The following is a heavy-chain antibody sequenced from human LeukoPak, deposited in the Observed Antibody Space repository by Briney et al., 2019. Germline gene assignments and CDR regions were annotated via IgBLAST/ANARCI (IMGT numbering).Heavy chain of an antibody. V-gene: IGHV3-66*01. D-gene: IGHD6-6*01. CDR1: GLTVSSGY. Sequence: GGSLRLSCAASGLTVSSGYMSWVRQAPGKGLEWVSVIYSGGGTYYADSVRGRSTISRDNSKNTLYLQLNSLRAEDTAVYYCARYPYSTSSWSDPWGQGTLVTVSS. CDR3: ARYPYSTSSWSDP. J-gene: IGHJ5*02. CDR2: IYSGGGT.